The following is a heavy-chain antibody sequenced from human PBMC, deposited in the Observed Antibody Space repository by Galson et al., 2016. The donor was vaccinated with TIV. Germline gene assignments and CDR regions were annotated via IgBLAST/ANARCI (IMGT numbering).Heavy chain of an antibody. Sequence: TLSLTCSVSGASISGSNYYWSWVRQPAGTGLEWIGRFYFGDTTSYNPSFGGRVTISADTSKNQISLRLTSVTAADTAVYFCARVTGGYSFGPGMHYNYFYAMNVWGQGTTVTVSS. CDR3: ARVTGGYSFGPGMHYNYFYAMNV. V-gene: IGHV4-61*02. CDR1: GASISGSNYY. J-gene: IGHJ6*02. D-gene: IGHD1-26*01. CDR2: FYFGDTT.